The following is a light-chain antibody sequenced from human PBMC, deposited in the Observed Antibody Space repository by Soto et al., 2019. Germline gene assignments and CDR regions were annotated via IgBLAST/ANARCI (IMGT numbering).Light chain of an antibody. CDR3: QLYSNWPPFT. CDR2: GAS. Sequence: EIVMTQSPATLSVSPGERAILSCRASQSVSTSLAWYQKKPGQAPKLLIFGASTRATGIPARFSGSGSGTEFTLTISSLQSEDLAVYYCQLYSNWPPFTFGQGTKLEI. J-gene: IGKJ2*01. CDR1: QSVSTS. V-gene: IGKV3-15*01.